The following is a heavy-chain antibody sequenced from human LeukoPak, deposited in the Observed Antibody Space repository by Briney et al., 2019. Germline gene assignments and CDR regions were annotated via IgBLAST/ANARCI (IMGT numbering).Heavy chain of an antibody. CDR2: ISSSSSYI. Sequence: PGGSLRLSCAASGFTFSSYSMNWVRQAPGKGLEWVSSISSSSSYIYYADSVKGRFTISRDNAKNSLYLQMNSLRAEDTAVYYCARGPSGYDEDGYFDYWGQGTLVTVSS. CDR3: ARGPSGYDEDGYFDY. J-gene: IGHJ4*02. CDR1: GFTFSSYS. V-gene: IGHV3-21*01. D-gene: IGHD5-12*01.